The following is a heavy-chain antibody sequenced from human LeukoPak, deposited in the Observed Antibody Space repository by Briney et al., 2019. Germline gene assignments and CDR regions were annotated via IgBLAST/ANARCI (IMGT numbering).Heavy chain of an antibody. D-gene: IGHD6-6*01. Sequence: GASVKVSCKASGYTFTGYYMHWVRQAPGQGLEWMGRINPNSGGTNYAQKFQGRVTMTRDTSISTAYMELSRLRSDDTAVYYCAREGSSSGRDSYFDYWGQGTLVTVSS. V-gene: IGHV1-2*06. J-gene: IGHJ4*02. CDR3: AREGSSSGRDSYFDY. CDR1: GYTFTGYY. CDR2: INPNSGGT.